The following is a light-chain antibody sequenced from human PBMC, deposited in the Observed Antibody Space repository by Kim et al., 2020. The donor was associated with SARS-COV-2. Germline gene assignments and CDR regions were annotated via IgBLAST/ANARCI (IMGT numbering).Light chain of an antibody. Sequence: SVSTYLAWYQQRPGQAPRLLIYDASKRATGILARFSGSGSGTDFTLTISSLEPEDSAVYYCQQRTNWLTFGGGTRVDIK. CDR3: QQRTNWLT. CDR1: SVSTY. V-gene: IGKV3-11*01. J-gene: IGKJ4*01. CDR2: DAS.